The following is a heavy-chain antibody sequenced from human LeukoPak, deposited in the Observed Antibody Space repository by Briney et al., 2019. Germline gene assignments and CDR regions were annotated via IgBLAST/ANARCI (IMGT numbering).Heavy chain of an antibody. D-gene: IGHD3-22*01. J-gene: IGHJ5*02. CDR3: ARRYYHSSEFDP. CDR2: FYPADSNS. CDR1: GYSFSNYW. Sequence: GESLKISCKASGYSFSNYWIGWVRQLPGKGLEWMGIFYPADSNSLYNPSFQGQVTISAAKSSITAYLQWSSLTASDTAMYYCARRYYHSSEFDPWGQGTLVTVSS. V-gene: IGHV5-51*01.